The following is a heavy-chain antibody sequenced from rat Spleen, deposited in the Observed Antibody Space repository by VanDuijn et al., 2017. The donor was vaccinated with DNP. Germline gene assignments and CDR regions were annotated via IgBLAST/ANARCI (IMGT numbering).Heavy chain of an antibody. Sequence: VQLKESGPGLVQPSQTLSLTCTVSGFSLTDYNILWVRQPPGNKLEWMGSVNSAGTTNYNPSLKSRISITRDTSKNQFFLQVNSVTTEDTATYYCARWPGYNPPYAMDAWGQGTSVTVSS. CDR1: GFSLTDYNI. J-gene: IGHJ4*01. CDR2: VNSAGTT. D-gene: IGHD1-4*01. V-gene: IGHV3-3*01. CDR3: ARWPGYNPPYAMDA.